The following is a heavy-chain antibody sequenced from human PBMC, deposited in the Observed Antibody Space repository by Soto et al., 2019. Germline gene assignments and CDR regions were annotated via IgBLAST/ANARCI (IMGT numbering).Heavy chain of an antibody. Sequence: PSETLSLTCIVSGESISSSSYYWGWIRQPPGKGLEWIGSIYYVGRTYYNPSFKSRVTISIDTSKNQFSLKLSSVTATDTAVYYCARQRTTVVTQAYFDHWGQGALVTVSS. CDR2: IYYVGRT. CDR1: GESISSSSYY. V-gene: IGHV4-39*01. CDR3: ARQRTTVVTQAYFDH. J-gene: IGHJ4*02. D-gene: IGHD2-21*02.